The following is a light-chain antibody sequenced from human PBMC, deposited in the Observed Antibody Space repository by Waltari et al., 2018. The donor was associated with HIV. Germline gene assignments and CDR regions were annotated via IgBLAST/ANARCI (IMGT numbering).Light chain of an antibody. Sequence: EILLTQSPATLPLSPGARATLSCRARQSVNSYLAWYQQTPGQAPRLLIYDASNRATGIPARFRGGGSATDFTLSISSLEPEDSAVYYCQQRSNWPSTFGQGTRLEIK. CDR3: QQRSNWPST. CDR1: QSVNSY. CDR2: DAS. J-gene: IGKJ5*01. V-gene: IGKV3-11*01.